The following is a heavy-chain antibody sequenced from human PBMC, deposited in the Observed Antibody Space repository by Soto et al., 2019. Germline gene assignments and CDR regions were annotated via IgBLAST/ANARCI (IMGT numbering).Heavy chain of an antibody. J-gene: IGHJ4*02. CDR1: GRTFSSYA. D-gene: IGHD2-21*02. Sequence: SVEVSCKASGRTFSSYAISCVRQAPGQGLEWMGGIIPIFGTANYAQKFQGRVTITADESTSTAYMELSSLRSEDTAVYYCARIFYGGNSDWGQGTLVTVSS. V-gene: IGHV1-69*13. CDR3: ARIFYGGNSD. CDR2: IIPIFGTA.